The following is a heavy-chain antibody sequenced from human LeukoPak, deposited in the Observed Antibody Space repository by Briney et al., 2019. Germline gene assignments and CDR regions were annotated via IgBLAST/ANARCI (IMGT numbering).Heavy chain of an antibody. CDR1: GFTFSNAW. D-gene: IGHD5-24*01. V-gene: IGHV3-7*04. Sequence: HSGGSLRLSCAASGFTFSNAWMTWVRQAPGKGLEWVANIKQDGSKKSYVDSVKGRFTISRDNAKNSLYLQMNSLRAEDTAIYYCTRVGYIDEGIDYWGQGTLVTVSS. CDR3: TRVGYIDEGIDY. J-gene: IGHJ4*02. CDR2: IKQDGSKK.